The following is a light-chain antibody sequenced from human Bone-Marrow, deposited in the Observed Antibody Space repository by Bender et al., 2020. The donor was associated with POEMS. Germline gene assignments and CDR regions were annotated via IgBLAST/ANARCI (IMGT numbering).Light chain of an antibody. CDR1: SSDIGNYNY. J-gene: IGLJ3*02. CDR2: ANI. CDR3: QSYDSDLNGWV. Sequence: QSALTQPASVSGSPGQSITMSCTGTSSDIGNYNYVSWYQQHPGKVPKLLIYANINRPSEIPDRFSGSQSGTSASLAITGLQSEDEAAYFCQSYDSDLNGWVFGGGTKLTVL. V-gene: IGLV2-14*01.